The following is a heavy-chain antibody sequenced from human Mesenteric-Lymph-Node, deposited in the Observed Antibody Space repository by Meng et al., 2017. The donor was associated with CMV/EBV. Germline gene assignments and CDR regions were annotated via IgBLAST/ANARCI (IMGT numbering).Heavy chain of an antibody. Sequence: GESLKISCVASGFTFKDYTMNWVRQAPGKGLEWVSVIYSGGSAYFADSVKGRFTISRDNSKNTLYLQMNSLRAEDTAVYYCARNRGSPYYFDYWGQGTLVTVSS. J-gene: IGHJ4*02. V-gene: IGHV3-53*01. D-gene: IGHD1-14*01. CDR2: IYSGGSA. CDR1: GFTFKDYT. CDR3: ARNRGSPYYFDY.